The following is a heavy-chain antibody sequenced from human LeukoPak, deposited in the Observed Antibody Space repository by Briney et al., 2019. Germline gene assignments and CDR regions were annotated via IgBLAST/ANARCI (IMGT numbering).Heavy chain of an antibody. V-gene: IGHV3-21*01. J-gene: IGHJ5*02. CDR1: GFTFSSYS. CDR2: ISSSSSYI. Sequence: GGSLRLSCAASGFTFSSYSMNWVRQAPGKGLEWVSSISSSSSYIYYADSVKGRFTISRDNAKNSLYLQMNSLRGEDTAVYYCARDTSRFSWVDPWGQGTLVTVSS. D-gene: IGHD3-3*01. CDR3: ARDTSRFSWVDP.